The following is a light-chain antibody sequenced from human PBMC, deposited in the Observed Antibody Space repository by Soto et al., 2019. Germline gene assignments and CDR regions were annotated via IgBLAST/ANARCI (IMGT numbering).Light chain of an antibody. CDR1: TSDVGGYHY. CDR2: EVI. V-gene: IGLV2-14*01. CDR3: NSYTTSSTWV. J-gene: IGLJ3*02. Sequence: QSALTQPASVSGSPGQSITISCTGTTSDVGGYHYVSWYQQHPGKAPKLLIYEVINRPSGISDRFSGSKSGNTASLTISGIQAEDEADYYCNSYTTSSTWVFGGGTKLTVL.